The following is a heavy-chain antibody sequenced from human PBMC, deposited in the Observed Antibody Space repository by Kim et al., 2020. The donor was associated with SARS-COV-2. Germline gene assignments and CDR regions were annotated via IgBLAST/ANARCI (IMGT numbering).Heavy chain of an antibody. J-gene: IGHJ6*02. D-gene: IGHD1-26*01. CDR3: AKAGAIGYDYYGMDV. V-gene: IGHV3-9*01. CDR2: ISWNSGSI. CDR1: GFTFDDYA. Sequence: GGSLRLSCAASGFTFDDYAMHWVRQAPGKGLEWVSGISWNSGSIGYADSVKGRFIISRDNAKNSLYLQMNSLRAEDTALYYCAKAGAIGYDYYGMDVWGQGTTVTVSS.